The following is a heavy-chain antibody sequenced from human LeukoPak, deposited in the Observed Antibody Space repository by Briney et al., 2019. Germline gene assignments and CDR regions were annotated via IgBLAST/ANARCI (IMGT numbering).Heavy chain of an antibody. CDR1: GGSISGYY. V-gene: IGHV4-59*12. CDR2: ISNGGSS. CDR3: AGAQRGYTHGYLGGGYFDY. Sequence: SETLSLTCTVSGGSISGYYWSWVRQPPGKGLEWIGYISNGGSSSYNPSLKSRGTMSVDTSKRQFSLNLTSVTAAGTAVYYCAGAQRGYTHGYLGGGYFDYWGQGTLVTVSS. J-gene: IGHJ4*02. D-gene: IGHD5-18*01.